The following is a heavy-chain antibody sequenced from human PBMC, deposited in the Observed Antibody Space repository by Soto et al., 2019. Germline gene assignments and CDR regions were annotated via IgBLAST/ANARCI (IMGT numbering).Heavy chain of an antibody. CDR2: ISSTSVYM. CDR1: GFTFSTYN. CDR3: ARGWLRDPWMY. D-gene: IGHD5-12*01. J-gene: IGHJ4*02. Sequence: EVQLVESGGGLVKPGGSLRLSCAASGFTFSTYNMNWVRQAPGKGLEWVASISSTSVYMYYANSLKGRFTISRASAKSCLYLQVNSLRAEDTAVYYCARGWLRDPWMYWGQGTLVTVSS. V-gene: IGHV3-21*01.